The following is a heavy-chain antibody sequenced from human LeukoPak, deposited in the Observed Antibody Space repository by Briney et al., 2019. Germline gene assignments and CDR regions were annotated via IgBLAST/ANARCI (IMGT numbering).Heavy chain of an antibody. CDR2: ISAYNGNT. D-gene: IGHD3-3*01. V-gene: IGHV1-18*01. Sequence: ASVKVSCKASGYTLTSYGISWVRQAPGQGLEWMGWISAYNGNTNYAQKLQGRVTMTTDTSTSTAYMELRSLRSDDTAVYYCARVTHDFAIFGVVIIGPLDYWGQGTLVTVSS. CDR3: ARVTHDFAIFGVVIIGPLDY. CDR1: GYTLTSYG. J-gene: IGHJ4*02.